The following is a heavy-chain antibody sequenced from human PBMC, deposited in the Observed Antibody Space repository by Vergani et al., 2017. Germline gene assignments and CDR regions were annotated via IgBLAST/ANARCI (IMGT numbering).Heavy chain of an antibody. D-gene: IGHD6-6*01. CDR2: ISWNSNSI. Sequence: EVQLLESGGGLVQPGGSLRLSCAASGFTFCGYAMSWVRQAPGKGLEWVSAISWNSNSIGYADSVKGRFTISRDNAKNSLYLQMNSLRAEDTALFYCAKDLGTSSGGGWFDPWGQGTLVTVSS. J-gene: IGHJ5*02. CDR3: AKDLGTSSGGGWFDP. CDR1: GFTFCGYA. V-gene: IGHV3-9*01.